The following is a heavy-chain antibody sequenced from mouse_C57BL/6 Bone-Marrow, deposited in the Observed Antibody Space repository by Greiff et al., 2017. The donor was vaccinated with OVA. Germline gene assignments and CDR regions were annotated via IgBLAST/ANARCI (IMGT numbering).Heavy chain of an antibody. D-gene: IGHD2-4*01. J-gene: IGHJ4*01. V-gene: IGHV10-1*01. CDR2: IRSKSNNYAT. CDR1: GFSFNTYA. CDR3: VRHLRYYYDYGGAMDY. Sequence: EVKLMESGGGLVQPKGSLKLSCAASGFSFNTYAMNWVRQAPGKGLEWVARIRSKSNNYATYYADSVKDRFTISRDDSESMLYLQMNNLKTEDTAMYYCVRHLRYYYDYGGAMDYWGQGTSVTVSS.